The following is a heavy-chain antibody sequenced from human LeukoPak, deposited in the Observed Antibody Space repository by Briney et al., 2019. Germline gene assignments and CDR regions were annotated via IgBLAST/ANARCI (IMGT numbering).Heavy chain of an antibody. CDR1: GGTFISYA. J-gene: IGHJ4*02. V-gene: IGHV1-69*13. CDR3: ARAPYYYDSSGYFDTYDY. D-gene: IGHD3-22*01. Sequence: GASVKVSCKASGGTFISYAISWVRQAPGQGLEWMGGIIPIFGTANYAQKFQGRVTITADESTSTAYMELSSLRSEDTAVYYCARAPYYYDSSGYFDTYDYWGQGTLVTVSS. CDR2: IIPIFGTA.